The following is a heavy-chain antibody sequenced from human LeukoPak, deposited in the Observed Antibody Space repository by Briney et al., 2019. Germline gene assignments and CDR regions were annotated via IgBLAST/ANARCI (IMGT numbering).Heavy chain of an antibody. V-gene: IGHV3-30*18. D-gene: IGHD3-3*01. CDR1: GFTFSSYG. CDR2: VWYDGIKN. Sequence: PGRSLRLSCAASGFTFSSYGMYWVRQAPGKGLEWLAVVWYDGIKNVFADSVKGRFTLSRDNSNNTLFMQINSLRVEDTAVYYCAKDRSGTWSFDYWGQGTLVTVSS. CDR3: AKDRSGTWSFDY. J-gene: IGHJ4*02.